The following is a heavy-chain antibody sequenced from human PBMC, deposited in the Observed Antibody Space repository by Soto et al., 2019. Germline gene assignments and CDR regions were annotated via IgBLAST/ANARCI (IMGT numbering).Heavy chain of an antibody. V-gene: IGHV1-69*01. D-gene: IGHD6-13*01. CDR1: GGTFSSYA. Sequence: QVQLVQSGAEVKKPGSSVKVSCKASGGTFSSYAISWVRQAPGQGLEWMGGIIPIFGTAIYAQKFQGRVTITADESTSTAYMELSSLRSEDTAVYYCARELRIAAGGHYYYYGMDVWGQGTTVTVSS. J-gene: IGHJ6*02. CDR2: IIPIFGTA. CDR3: ARELRIAAGGHYYYYGMDV.